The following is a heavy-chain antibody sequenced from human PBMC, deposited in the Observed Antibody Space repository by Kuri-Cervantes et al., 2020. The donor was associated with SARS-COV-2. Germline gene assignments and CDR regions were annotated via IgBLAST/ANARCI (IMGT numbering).Heavy chain of an antibody. V-gene: IGHV1-18*01. D-gene: IGHD1-26*01. Sequence: ASVKVSCKASGYTFTSYGISWVRQAPGQGLEWMGWISAYNGNTNYAQKLQGRVTRTTDTSTSTAYMELRSLRSDDTAVYYCARGHSALKRELLPFDYWGQGTLVTVSS. CDR2: ISAYNGNT. CDR3: ARGHSALKRELLPFDY. J-gene: IGHJ4*02. CDR1: GYTFTSYG.